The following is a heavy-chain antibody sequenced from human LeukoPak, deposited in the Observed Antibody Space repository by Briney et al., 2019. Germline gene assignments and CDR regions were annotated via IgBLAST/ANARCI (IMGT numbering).Heavy chain of an antibody. CDR3: ARDNYGGNSHFDY. CDR1: GFTFSSYS. D-gene: IGHD4-23*01. V-gene: IGHV3-48*01. Sequence: GGSLRLSCAASGFTFSSYSMNWVRQAPGKGLEWVSSISSSSSTIYYADSVKGRFTISRDNAKNSLYLQMNSLRAEDTAVYYCARDNYGGNSHFDYWGQGTLVAVSS. CDR2: ISSSSSTI. J-gene: IGHJ4*02.